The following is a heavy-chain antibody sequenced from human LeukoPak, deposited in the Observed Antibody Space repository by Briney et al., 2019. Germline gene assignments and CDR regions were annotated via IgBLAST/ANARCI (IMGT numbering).Heavy chain of an antibody. Sequence: GGSLRLSCAASGFTFSSYGMHWVRQAPGKGLEWVAVISYDGSNKYYADSVKGRFTISRDNSKNTLYLQMNSLRAEDTAVYYCAKDLCSSTSCYNVGFDPWGQGTLVTVSS. J-gene: IGHJ5*02. CDR3: AKDLCSSTSCYNVGFDP. D-gene: IGHD2-2*02. CDR1: GFTFSSYG. V-gene: IGHV3-30*18. CDR2: ISYDGSNK.